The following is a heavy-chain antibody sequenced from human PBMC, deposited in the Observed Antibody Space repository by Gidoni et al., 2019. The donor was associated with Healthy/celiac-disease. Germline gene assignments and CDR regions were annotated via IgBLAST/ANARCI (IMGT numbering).Heavy chain of an antibody. D-gene: IGHD4-4*01. CDR3: ARVWRTTDWFDP. CDR1: GYTFTSYG. Sequence: QVQLVQSGAEVKTPGASVKVSCTSSGYTFTSYGIRWVRQAPGQGVEWMGWVSAYNGNTNYAQKLQGRVTMTTDTSTSTAYMELRSLRSDDTAVYYCARVWRTTDWFDPWGQGTLVTVSS. J-gene: IGHJ5*02. CDR2: VSAYNGNT. V-gene: IGHV1-18*01.